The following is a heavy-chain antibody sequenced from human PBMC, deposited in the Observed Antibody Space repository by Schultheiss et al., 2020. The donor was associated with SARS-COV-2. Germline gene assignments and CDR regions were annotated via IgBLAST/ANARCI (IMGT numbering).Heavy chain of an antibody. V-gene: IGHV4-59*01. D-gene: IGHD6-13*01. Sequence: SETLSLTCTVSGGSISSYYWSWIRQPPGKGLEWIGYIYYSGSTNYNPSLKSRVTISVDTSKNQFSLKLSSVTAADTAVYYCARGYSSSPKHHYYYYGMDVWGQGTTVTVSS. CDR3: ARGYSSSPKHHYYYYGMDV. J-gene: IGHJ6*02. CDR1: GGSISSYY. CDR2: IYYSGST.